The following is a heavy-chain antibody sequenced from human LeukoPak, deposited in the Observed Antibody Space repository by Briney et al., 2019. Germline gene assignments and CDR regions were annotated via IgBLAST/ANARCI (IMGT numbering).Heavy chain of an antibody. V-gene: IGHV1-69*13. CDR3: ARATVMTTVVTFDY. D-gene: IGHD4-23*01. J-gene: IGHJ4*02. CDR1: GGTFSSYA. Sequence: ASVKVSCKASGGTFSSYAISWVRQAPGQGLEWMGGIIPIFGTANYAQKFQGRVTITADESTSTAYMELSSLRSEDTAVYYCARATVMTTVVTFDYWGQGTLVTVSS. CDR2: IIPIFGTA.